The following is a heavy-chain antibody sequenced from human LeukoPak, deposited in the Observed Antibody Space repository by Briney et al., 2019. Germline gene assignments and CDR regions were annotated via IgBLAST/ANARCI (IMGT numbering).Heavy chain of an antibody. Sequence: SETLSLTCAVYGGSFSGYYWSWIRQPPGKGLEWIGEINHSGSTNYNPSLKSRVTISVDTSKNQVSLKLSSVTAADTAVYYCARGIAAAAYFDYWGQGTLVTVSS. D-gene: IGHD6-13*01. CDR1: GGSFSGYY. J-gene: IGHJ4*02. CDR2: INHSGST. V-gene: IGHV4-34*01. CDR3: ARGIAAAAYFDY.